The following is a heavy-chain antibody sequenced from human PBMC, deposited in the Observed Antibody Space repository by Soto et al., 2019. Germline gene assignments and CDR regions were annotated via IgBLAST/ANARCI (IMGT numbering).Heavy chain of an antibody. D-gene: IGHD4-17*01. CDR1: GFSLTTAGAG. V-gene: IGHV2-5*01. CDR3: AHRGYGNYPRDNWFDP. CDR2: IYWNDDT. Sequence: QITLKESGPTLVKPTQTLTLTCTFSGFSLTTAGAGVGWIRQPPGKALEWLALIYWNDDTRYSPSLKSRHTIPKDTSKSQVVLRMTSMDPVDTATYYCAHRGYGNYPRDNWFDPWGQGILVIVSS. J-gene: IGHJ5*02.